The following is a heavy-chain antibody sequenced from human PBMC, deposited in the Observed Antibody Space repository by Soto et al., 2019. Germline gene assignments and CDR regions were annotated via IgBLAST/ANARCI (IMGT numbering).Heavy chain of an antibody. CDR1: GYTFTSYY. CDR2: INPSGGST. CDR3: ARDEVRGYMGYDLSIIDVMDG. V-gene: IGHV1-46*01. Sequence: ASVQVSCKASGYTFTSYYMHWVRQAPGQGLEWMGIINPSGGSTSYAQKFQGRVTMTRDTSTSTVYMELSSLRSEDTAVYYCARDEVRGYMGYDLSIIDVMDGWGQGSTVTVSS. D-gene: IGHD5-12*01. J-gene: IGHJ6*02.